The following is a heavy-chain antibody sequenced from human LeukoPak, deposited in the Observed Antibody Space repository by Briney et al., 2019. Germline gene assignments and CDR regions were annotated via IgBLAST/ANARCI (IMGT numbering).Heavy chain of an antibody. CDR2: IIPIFGTA. Sequence: SVKVSCKASGGTFSSYAISWARQAPGQGLEWMGGIIPIFGTANYAQKFQGRVTITADESTSTAYMELSSLRSEDTAVYYCARGAAAGTNWFDPWGQGTLVTVSS. J-gene: IGHJ5*02. D-gene: IGHD6-13*01. V-gene: IGHV1-69*13. CDR3: ARGAAAGTNWFDP. CDR1: GGTFSSYA.